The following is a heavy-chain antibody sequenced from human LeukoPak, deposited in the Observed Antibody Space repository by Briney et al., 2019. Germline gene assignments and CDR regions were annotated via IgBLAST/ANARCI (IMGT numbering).Heavy chain of an antibody. CDR1: GFTFSSYA. Sequence: GGSLRLSCAASGFTFSSYAMHWVRQAPGKGLEWVAVISYDGSNKYYADSVKGRFTISRDNSKNSLYLQMNSLRAGDTAVYYCARAQAGAHSGIYPYYFDYWGQGTLVTVSS. V-gene: IGHV3-30*14. J-gene: IGHJ4*02. CDR3: ARAQAGAHSGIYPYYFDY. D-gene: IGHD1-26*01. CDR2: ISYDGSNK.